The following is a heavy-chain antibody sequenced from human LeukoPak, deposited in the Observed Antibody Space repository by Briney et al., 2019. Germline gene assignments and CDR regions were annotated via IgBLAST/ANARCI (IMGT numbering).Heavy chain of an antibody. V-gene: IGHV1-18*01. CDR1: GYTFNSYP. D-gene: IGHD3-3*01. CDR2: ITADNFNT. J-gene: IGHJ3*01. CDR3: ARVRTPFGVVASPDALDV. Sequence: GASVKVSCKASGYTFNSYPLTWVRQAPGVGFEWVGWITADNFNTNYAQKSQGRVTLTKETSTNTAYMEMRSLMSDDTAVYYCARVRTPFGVVASPDALDVWGQGTAVTVSS.